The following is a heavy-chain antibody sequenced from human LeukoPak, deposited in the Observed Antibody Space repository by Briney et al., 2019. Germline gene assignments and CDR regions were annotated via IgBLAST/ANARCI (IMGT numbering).Heavy chain of an antibody. V-gene: IGHV4-59*01. Sequence: SETLSLTCTVYGESFSAYYWGWIRQPPGKGLEWIGYIYYSGSTNYNPSLKSRLTISVDTSKNQFSLKLSSVTAADTAVYYCARWGGYSYGLPYWGQGTLVTVSS. D-gene: IGHD5-18*01. CDR2: IYYSGST. J-gene: IGHJ4*02. CDR1: GESFSAYY. CDR3: ARWGGYSYGLPY.